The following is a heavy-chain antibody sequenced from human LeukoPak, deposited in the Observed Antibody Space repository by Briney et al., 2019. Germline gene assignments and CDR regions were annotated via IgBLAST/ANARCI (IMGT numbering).Heavy chain of an antibody. Sequence: KPGGSLRLSCAASGFTFSSYSMNWVRQAPGKGLEWVSSISSSSSYIYYADSVKGRFTISRDNSKNTLYLQMNSLRAEDTAVYYCARGSKYTSSWSRNKWFDPWGQGTLVTVSS. CDR2: ISSSSSYI. CDR1: GFTFSSYS. J-gene: IGHJ5*02. CDR3: ARGSKYTSSWSRNKWFDP. V-gene: IGHV3-21*01. D-gene: IGHD6-13*01.